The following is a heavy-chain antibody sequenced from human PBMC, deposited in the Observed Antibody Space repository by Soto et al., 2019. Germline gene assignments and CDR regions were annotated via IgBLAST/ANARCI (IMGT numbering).Heavy chain of an antibody. Sequence: QVQLVQSGAEVKKPGSSVKVSCKASGGTFSSYAISWVRQAPGQGLEWMGGIIPIFGTANYAQKFQGRVTITADESTGTAYMELSSLRSEDRAVYYCARGAGIAVAAHGSFDYWGQGTLVTVSS. CDR3: ARGAGIAVAAHGSFDY. CDR2: IIPIFGTA. V-gene: IGHV1-69*01. J-gene: IGHJ4*02. CDR1: GGTFSSYA. D-gene: IGHD6-19*01.